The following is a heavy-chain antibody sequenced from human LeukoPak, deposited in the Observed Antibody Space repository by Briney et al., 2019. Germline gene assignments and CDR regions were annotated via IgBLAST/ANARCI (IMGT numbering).Heavy chain of an antibody. CDR1: GFTFSSYS. V-gene: IGHV3-21*01. Sequence: PGGSLRLSCAASGFTFSSYSMNWVRQAPGEGLEWVSSISSSSSYIYYADSVKGRFTISRDNAKNSLYLQMNSLRAEDTAVYYCATGYSSSWETDYWGQGTLVTVSS. CDR3: ATGYSSSWETDY. D-gene: IGHD6-13*01. J-gene: IGHJ4*02. CDR2: ISSSSSYI.